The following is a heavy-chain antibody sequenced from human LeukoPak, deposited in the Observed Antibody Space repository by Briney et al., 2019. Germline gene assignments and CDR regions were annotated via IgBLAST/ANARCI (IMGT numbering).Heavy chain of an antibody. Sequence: PGGSLRLSCAASGSPFSSYEMNWVRQAPGKGLEWVSYISSSGSTIYYADSVKGRFTISRDNAKNTLYLQMNSLRAEDTAVYYCARPLSGYSSSLAYWGQGTLVTVSS. CDR2: ISSSGSTI. J-gene: IGHJ4*02. CDR3: ARPLSGYSSSLAY. CDR1: GSPFSSYE. D-gene: IGHD6-6*01. V-gene: IGHV3-48*03.